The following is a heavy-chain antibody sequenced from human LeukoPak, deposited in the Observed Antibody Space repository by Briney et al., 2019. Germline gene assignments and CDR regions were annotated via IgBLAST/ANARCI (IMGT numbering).Heavy chain of an antibody. J-gene: IGHJ3*02. CDR1: GFTFDDYA. D-gene: IGHD1-14*01. Sequence: GGSLRLSCAASGFTFDDYAMHWVRQALGKGLEWVSLISGDGGSTYYADSVKGRFTISRDNSKNSLYLQMSSLRTEDTALYYCATEVRAFDIWGQGTMVTVSS. V-gene: IGHV3-43*02. CDR3: ATEVRAFDI. CDR2: ISGDGGST.